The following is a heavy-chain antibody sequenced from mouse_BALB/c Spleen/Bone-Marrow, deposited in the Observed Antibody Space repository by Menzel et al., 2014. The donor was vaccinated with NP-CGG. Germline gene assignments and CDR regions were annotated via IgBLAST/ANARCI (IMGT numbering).Heavy chain of an antibody. J-gene: IGHJ3*01. CDR3: TRRAYGGSYGFAY. V-gene: IGHV1-7*01. CDR2: INPSTGYT. D-gene: IGHD1-1*01. Sequence: VQLQESGAELAKPGASVKRSCKASGYTFTNYWMHWVKRRPGQGLEWIGYINPSTGYTEYNQKFKDKATLTADKSSSTAYMQLSSLTSEDSSVFYCTRRAYGGSYGFAYWGQGTLVTVSA. CDR1: GYTFTNYW.